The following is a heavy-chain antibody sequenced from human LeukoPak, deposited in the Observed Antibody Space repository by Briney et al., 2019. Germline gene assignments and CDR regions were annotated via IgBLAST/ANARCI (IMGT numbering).Heavy chain of an antibody. J-gene: IGHJ4*02. CDR3: SSDILTNWNLDY. Sequence: GASVKVSCKASGYIFTGYYIHWLRQAPGQGLEWMGRINPSSGGTNYAQKFQGRVTMTRDTSISTAYMELSRLRSDDTAMYFCSSDILTNWNLDYWGQGTLVTVSS. V-gene: IGHV1-2*06. CDR1: GYIFTGYY. D-gene: IGHD1-1*01. CDR2: INPSSGGT.